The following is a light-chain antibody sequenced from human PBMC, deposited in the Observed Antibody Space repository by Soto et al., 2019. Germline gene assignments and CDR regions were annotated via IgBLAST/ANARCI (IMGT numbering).Light chain of an antibody. CDR2: GAS. V-gene: IGKV3-15*01. Sequence: EIVMTQSPATLSVSPGEGATLPCRASQSVSSKLAWYQQKPGQAPRLLIYGASTRATGIPARFSGSGSGTEFTLIISSLQSEDSAVYYCQQYNSWLWTFGQGTKVEIK. CDR1: QSVSSK. CDR3: QQYNSWLWT. J-gene: IGKJ1*01.